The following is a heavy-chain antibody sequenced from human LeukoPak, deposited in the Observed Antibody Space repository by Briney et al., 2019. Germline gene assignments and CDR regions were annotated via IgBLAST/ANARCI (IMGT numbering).Heavy chain of an antibody. CDR1: GFTFSSYA. CDR3: AKGARIAAARAHFDY. V-gene: IGHV3-23*01. D-gene: IGHD6-13*01. Sequence: PGGSLRLSCAASGFTFSSYAMSWVRQAPGKELEWVSAISGSGGRTYYADSVKGRFTISRDNSKNTLYLQMNSLRAEDTAVYYCAKGARIAAARAHFDYWGQGTLVTVSS. CDR2: ISGSGGRT. J-gene: IGHJ4*02.